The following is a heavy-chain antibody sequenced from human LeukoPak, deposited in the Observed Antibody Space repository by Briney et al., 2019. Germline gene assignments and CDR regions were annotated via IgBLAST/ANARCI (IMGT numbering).Heavy chain of an antibody. CDR1: GGSFSGYY. D-gene: IGHD2-15*01. V-gene: IGHV4-34*01. CDR2: INHSGST. CDR3: ARGKVVRAYYYMDV. J-gene: IGHJ6*03. Sequence: SETLSLTCAVYGGSFSGYYWSWVRQPPGKGLEWIGEINHSGSTNYNPSLKSRVTISVDTSKNQFSLKLSSVTAADTAVYYCARGKVVRAYYYMDVWGKGTTVTVSS.